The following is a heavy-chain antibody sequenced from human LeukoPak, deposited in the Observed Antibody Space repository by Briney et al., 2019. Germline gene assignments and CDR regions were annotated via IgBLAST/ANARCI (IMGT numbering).Heavy chain of an antibody. CDR2: IIPIFGTA. D-gene: IGHD2-2*01. J-gene: IGHJ5*02. CDR1: GGTFSSYA. V-gene: IGHV1-69*01. Sequence: WASVKVSCKASGGTFSSYAISWVRQAPGQGLEWMGGIIPIFGTANYAQKFQGRVTITADESTSTAYMELSSLRSDDTAVYYCARAGYCSSTSCSMSGWFDPWGQGTLVTVSS. CDR3: ARAGYCSSTSCSMSGWFDP.